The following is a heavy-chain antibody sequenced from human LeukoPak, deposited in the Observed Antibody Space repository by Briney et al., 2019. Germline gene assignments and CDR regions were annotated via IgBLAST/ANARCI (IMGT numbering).Heavy chain of an antibody. CDR2: ISWNSGSI. D-gene: IGHD4-17*01. CDR3: AKVQTTVTTRGAFDI. V-gene: IGHV3-9*03. Sequence: GGSLRLSCAASGFTFDDYAMHWVRQAPGKGLEWVSGISWNSGSIGYADSVKGRFTIPRDNAKNSLYLQMNSLRAEDMALYYCAKVQTTVTTRGAFDIWGQGTMVTVSS. J-gene: IGHJ3*02. CDR1: GFTFDDYA.